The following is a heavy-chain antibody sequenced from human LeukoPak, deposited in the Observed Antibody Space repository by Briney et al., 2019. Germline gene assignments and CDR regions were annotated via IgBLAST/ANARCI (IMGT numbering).Heavy chain of an antibody. CDR3: ARHDMRAYYGSGRAFDP. J-gene: IGHJ5*02. CDR2: IYYSGNT. Sequence: SETLSLTCTVSGDSISTSNSYWGWIRQPPGKGLEWIGSIYYSGNTYYNASLKSRVTISVDTSKNQFSLKLTSVTAADTAVYYCARHDMRAYYGSGRAFDPWGQGTLVTVSS. D-gene: IGHD3-10*01. V-gene: IGHV4-39*01. CDR1: GDSISTSNSY.